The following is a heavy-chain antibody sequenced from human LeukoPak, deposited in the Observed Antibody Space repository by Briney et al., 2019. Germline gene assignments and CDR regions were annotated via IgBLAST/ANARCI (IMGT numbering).Heavy chain of an antibody. CDR1: GFTFSSYA. CDR2: ISRSGGTT. Sequence: PGGSLRLSCAASGFTFSSYAMTWVRQAPGKGLEWVSGISRSGGTTYYADSVKGRYTISRDNSKNTLYLQMNSRRAEDTALYYCAKDHDYSSRPYYFDYWGQGTLVTVSS. V-gene: IGHV3-23*01. CDR3: AKDHDYSSRPYYFDY. D-gene: IGHD6-19*01. J-gene: IGHJ4*02.